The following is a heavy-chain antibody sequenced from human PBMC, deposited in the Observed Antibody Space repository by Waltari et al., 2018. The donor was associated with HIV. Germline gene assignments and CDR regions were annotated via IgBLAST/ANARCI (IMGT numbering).Heavy chain of an antibody. CDR1: GYTFIDYY. D-gene: IGHD2-2*01. J-gene: IGHJ2*01. CDR2: MNPKAGVT. Sequence: QEQLVQSGAEVKNPGASVKVSCKASGYTFIDYYIHWVRQAPGQGLEWMGRMNPKAGVTHYPHNCQGRVLMTRDTAMITAYMDLTRLLADDTALYFCARGYVPNDLRGLFHLGGRGTPVTVSS. V-gene: IGHV1-2*06. CDR3: ARGYVPNDLRGLFHL.